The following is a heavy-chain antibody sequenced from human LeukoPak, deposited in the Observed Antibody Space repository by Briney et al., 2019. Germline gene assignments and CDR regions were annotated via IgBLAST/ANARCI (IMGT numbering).Heavy chain of an antibody. CDR1: GFAFPAFD. V-gene: IGHV3-43*02. Sequence: GSLRLSCAASGFAFPAFDMHWVRQAPGKGLEWVSLINRDGTKTYYADSVRGRFTISRDNSKDSLYLQMNSLRTEDTALYYCATWAFYHGLDVWGQGTTVTVSS. CDR2: INRDGTKT. CDR3: ATWAFYHGLDV. D-gene: IGHD1-26*01. J-gene: IGHJ6*02.